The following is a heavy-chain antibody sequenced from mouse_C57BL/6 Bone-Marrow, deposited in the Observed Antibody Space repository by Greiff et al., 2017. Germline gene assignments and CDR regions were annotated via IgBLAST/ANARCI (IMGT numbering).Heavy chain of an antibody. Sequence: EVKLVESGGGLVKPGGSLKLSCAASGFTFSSYAMSWVRQTPEKRLEWVATISDGGSYTYYPDNVKGRFTISRDNAKNNLYLQMSHLKSEDTAMYYCARACHYSNYQPQYYFDYGGQGTTLTVSS. D-gene: IGHD2-5*01. CDR2: ISDGGSYT. V-gene: IGHV5-4*03. J-gene: IGHJ2*01. CDR1: GFTFSSYA. CDR3: ARACHYSNYQPQYYFDY.